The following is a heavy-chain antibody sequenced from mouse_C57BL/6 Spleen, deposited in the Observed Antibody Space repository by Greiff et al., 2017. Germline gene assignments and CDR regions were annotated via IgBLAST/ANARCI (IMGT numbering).Heavy chain of an antibody. D-gene: IGHD2-5*01. CDR2: ISSGSSTI. CDR3: ASDSNYPDWYFDV. Sequence: EVMLVESGGGLVKPGGSLKLSCAASGFTFSDYGMHWVRQAPEKGLEWVAYISSGSSTIYYADTVKGRFTISRDNAKNTLFLQMTSLRAEDTAMYYCASDSNYPDWYFDVWGTGTTVTVSS. J-gene: IGHJ1*03. CDR1: GFTFSDYG. V-gene: IGHV5-17*01.